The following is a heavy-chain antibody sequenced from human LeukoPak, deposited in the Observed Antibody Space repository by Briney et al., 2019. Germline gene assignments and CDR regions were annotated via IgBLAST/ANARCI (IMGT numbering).Heavy chain of an antibody. CDR3: ARRRGRYSGDAFDI. D-gene: IGHD1-26*01. V-gene: IGHV5-51*01. J-gene: IGHJ3*02. CDR2: IYPGDSDT. CDR1: GYRFTSYW. Sequence: GESLKISCKGSGYRFTSYWIGWVRQMPGKGLEWMGFIYPGDSDTRYSPSFQGQVSISADKSMSTAYLQWSSLKASDTAMYYCARRRGRYSGDAFDIWGQGTMVTVSS.